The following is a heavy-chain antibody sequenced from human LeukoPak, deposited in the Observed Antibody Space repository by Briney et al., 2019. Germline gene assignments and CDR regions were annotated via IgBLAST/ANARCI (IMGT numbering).Heavy chain of an antibody. CDR2: ISSSGSTI. V-gene: IGHV3-48*03. D-gene: IGHD3-22*01. Sequence: GGSLRLSCAAYGFTFSSYEMNWVRQAPGKGLEWVSYISSSGSTIYYADSVKGRFTTSRDNAKNSLYLQMNSLRAEDTAVYYCASVYYYDSSGYYVGGLDYWGQGTLVTVSS. CDR1: GFTFSSYE. J-gene: IGHJ4*02. CDR3: ASVYYYDSSGYYVGGLDY.